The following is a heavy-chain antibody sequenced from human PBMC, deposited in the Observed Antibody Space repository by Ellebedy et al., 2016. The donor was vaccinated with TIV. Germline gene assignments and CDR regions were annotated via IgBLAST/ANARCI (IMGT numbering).Heavy chain of an antibody. Sequence: SETLSLXCTVSGGSISGSTSYWGWIRQPPGKGLEWIGSIYYSGSTYYNPSLKSRVTISVDTSKNQFSLKMSSVTAADTAMYYCARDGSWGLAYWGQGTLVTVSS. CDR1: GGSISGSTSY. D-gene: IGHD2-15*01. J-gene: IGHJ4*02. CDR2: IYYSGST. CDR3: ARDGSWGLAY. V-gene: IGHV4-39*07.